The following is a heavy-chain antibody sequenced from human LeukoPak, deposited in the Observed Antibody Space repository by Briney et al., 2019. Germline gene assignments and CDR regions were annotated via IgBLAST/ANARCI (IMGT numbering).Heavy chain of an antibody. D-gene: IGHD1-26*01. CDR3: AKKVVVGATSPYSDFQD. J-gene: IGHJ1*01. CDR2: ISGSGVTT. V-gene: IGHV3-23*01. CDR1: GFTFSSYW. Sequence: PGGSLRLSCAASGFTFSSYWMHWVRQVPGKGLEWVSAISGSGVTTHYAGSVKGRFSISRDNSKNTLYLQMNSLRAEDTALYYCAKKVVVGATSPYSDFQDWGQGTLVTVSS.